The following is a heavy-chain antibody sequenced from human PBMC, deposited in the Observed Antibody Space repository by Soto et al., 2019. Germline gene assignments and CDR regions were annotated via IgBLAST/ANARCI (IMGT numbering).Heavy chain of an antibody. CDR3: AKAKSGYDWSYYYYYMDV. J-gene: IGHJ6*03. Sequence: VQLLESGGGLVQPGGSLRLSCAASGFTFSSYAMSWVRQAPGKGLEWVSAISGSGGSTYYADSVKGRFTISRDNSKNTLYLQMNSLRAEDTAVYYCAKAKSGYDWSYYYYYMDVWGKGTTVTVSS. V-gene: IGHV3-23*01. CDR1: GFTFSSYA. CDR2: ISGSGGST. D-gene: IGHD5-12*01.